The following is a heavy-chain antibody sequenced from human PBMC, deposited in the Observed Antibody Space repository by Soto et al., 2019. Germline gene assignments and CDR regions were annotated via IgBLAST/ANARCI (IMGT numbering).Heavy chain of an antibody. CDR1: EDTFINYA. J-gene: IGHJ5*02. CDR3: ARVPAFGVVIAKFNP. V-gene: IGHV1-69*06. D-gene: IGHD3-3*01. CDR2: IIPIFGTA. Sequence: ASVKVSCKASEDTFINYAISWVRQAPGQGLEWMGGIIPIFGTANYAQKFQGRVTITADKSTSTAYMELSSLRSEDTAVYYCARVPAFGVVIAKFNPWGHRSLVIVSS.